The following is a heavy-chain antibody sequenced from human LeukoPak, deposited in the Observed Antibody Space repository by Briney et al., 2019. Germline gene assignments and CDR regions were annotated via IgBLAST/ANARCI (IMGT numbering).Heavy chain of an antibody. Sequence: PGGSLRLSCAASGFTFSSYAMSWVRQAPGKGLEWVSAISGSGGSTYYADSGKGRFTISRDNSKNTLYLQMNSLRAEDTAVYYCAKGTMVQGVISVFDYWGQGTLVTVSS. D-gene: IGHD3-10*01. J-gene: IGHJ4*02. CDR3: AKGTMVQGVISVFDY. CDR2: ISGSGGST. V-gene: IGHV3-23*01. CDR1: GFTFSSYA.